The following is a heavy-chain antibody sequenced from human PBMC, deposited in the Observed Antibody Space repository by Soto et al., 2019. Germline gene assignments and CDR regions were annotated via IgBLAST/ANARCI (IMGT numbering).Heavy chain of an antibody. CDR3: ARDLSKYSGAPGFDP. Sequence: SETLPLTCSVSGASIYNGGYYWRWIRQHPGKGLEWIGYIYYSGSTYYNPSLKSRVTISVDTSKNQFSLKLSSVTAADTAVYYCARDLSKYSGAPGFDPWGQGTLVTVSS. CDR1: GASIYNGGYY. J-gene: IGHJ5*02. V-gene: IGHV4-31*03. CDR2: IYYSGST. D-gene: IGHD6-19*01.